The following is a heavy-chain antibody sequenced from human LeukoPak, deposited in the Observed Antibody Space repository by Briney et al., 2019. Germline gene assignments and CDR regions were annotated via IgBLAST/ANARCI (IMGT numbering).Heavy chain of an antibody. D-gene: IGHD3-10*01. CDR1: GGSINGYY. CDR3: ARFLFGFGADCFDY. V-gene: IGHV4-59*01. J-gene: IGHJ4*02. CDR2: IYYTGST. Sequence: SETLSLTCTVSGGSINGYYWSWIRQSPAKGLESLGYIYYTGSTNYSPSLTSRVTMSVDTSKNQFSLKLTSVTAADTAVYYCARFLFGFGADCFDYWGQGTLVTVSS.